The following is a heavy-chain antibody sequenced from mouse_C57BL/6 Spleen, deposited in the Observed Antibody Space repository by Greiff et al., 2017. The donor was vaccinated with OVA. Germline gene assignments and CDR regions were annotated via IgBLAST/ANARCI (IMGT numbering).Heavy chain of an antibody. J-gene: IGHJ2*01. CDR2: IDPEDGDT. CDR1: GFNIKDYY. CDR3: TTESNYWGRYYFDY. D-gene: IGHD2-5*01. V-gene: IGHV14-1*01. Sequence: EVQLQQSGAELVRPGASVKLSCTASGFNIKDYYMHWVKQRPEQGLEWIGRIDPEDGDTEYAPKFQGKATMTADTSSNTAYLQLSSLTSEDTAVFYCTTESNYWGRYYFDYWGQGTTLTVSA.